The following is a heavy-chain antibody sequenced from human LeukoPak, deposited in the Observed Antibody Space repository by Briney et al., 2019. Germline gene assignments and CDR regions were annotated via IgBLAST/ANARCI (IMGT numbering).Heavy chain of an antibody. D-gene: IGHD2-2*01. J-gene: IGHJ6*02. Sequence: PGGSLRLSCAASGFTFSSYAMHWVRQAPGKGLEWVAVISYDGSNKYYADSVKGRFTISRDNSKNTLYLQMNSLRAEDTAVYYCARDQAYCSSTSCYPHYYYGMDVWGQGTTVTVSS. CDR1: GFTFSSYA. V-gene: IGHV3-30*04. CDR3: ARDQAYCSSTSCYPHYYYGMDV. CDR2: ISYDGSNK.